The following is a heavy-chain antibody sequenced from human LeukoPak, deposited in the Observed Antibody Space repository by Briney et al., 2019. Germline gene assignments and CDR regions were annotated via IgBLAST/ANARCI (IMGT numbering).Heavy chain of an antibody. J-gene: IGHJ4*02. Sequence: GASVKVSCKASGGTFSSYAISWVRQAPGQGLKWMGGIIPIFGTANYAQKFQGRVTITADESTSTAYMELSSLRFEDTAVYYCARDRYDSSGYYVDYWGQGTLVTVSS. D-gene: IGHD3-22*01. CDR1: GGTFSSYA. CDR2: IIPIFGTA. CDR3: ARDRYDSSGYYVDY. V-gene: IGHV1-69*13.